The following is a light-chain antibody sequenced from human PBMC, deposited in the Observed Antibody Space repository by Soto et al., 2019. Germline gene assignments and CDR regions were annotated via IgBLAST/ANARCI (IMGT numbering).Light chain of an antibody. CDR3: QQYNSYSLT. CDR2: QAS. V-gene: IGKV1-5*03. CDR1: QTISSW. Sequence: DIQMTQSPSALSASVGDRVTITCRASQTISSWLAWYQQKPGEAPRLLIYQASSLETEVPSRFSGSGSGTEFTLTISSLQPGDFATYYCQQYNSYSLTFDQGTKVDI. J-gene: IGKJ1*01.